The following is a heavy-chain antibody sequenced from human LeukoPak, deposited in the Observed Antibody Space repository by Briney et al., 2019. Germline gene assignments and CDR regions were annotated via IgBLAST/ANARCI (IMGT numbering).Heavy chain of an antibody. D-gene: IGHD4-11*01. J-gene: IGHJ6*03. CDR1: GFTFSSYS. Sequence: GGSLRLSCAASGFTFSSYSMNWVRQAPGKGLEWVSSISSSSSYIYYADSVKGRFTISRDNAKNSLYLQMNSLRAEDTAVYYCARGSPDDYSNYYYYMDVWAKGPRSPSP. CDR2: ISSSSSYI. V-gene: IGHV3-21*01. CDR3: ARGSPDDYSNYYYYMDV.